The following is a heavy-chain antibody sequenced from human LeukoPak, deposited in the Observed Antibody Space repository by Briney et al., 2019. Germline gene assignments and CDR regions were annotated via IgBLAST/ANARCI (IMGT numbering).Heavy chain of an antibody. J-gene: IGHJ5*02. CDR2: VNHRGST. CDR3: AREVVDRDWFDP. CDR1: GGSFSGYY. V-gene: IGHV4-34*01. Sequence: SETLSPTCAVYGGSFSGYYWSWIRQPPGKGLEWIGEVNHRGSTNYNPSLKSRVTISVDTSKNQFSLKLSSVTAADTAVYYCAREVVDRDWFDPWGQGTLVTVSS. D-gene: IGHD2-15*01.